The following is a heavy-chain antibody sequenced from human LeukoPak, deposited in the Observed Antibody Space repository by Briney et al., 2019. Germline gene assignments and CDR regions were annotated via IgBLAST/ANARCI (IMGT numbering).Heavy chain of an antibody. D-gene: IGHD6-13*01. V-gene: IGHV1-18*01. CDR2: ISAYNGHT. CDR3: AKVVRQQLVYRVNWFDP. CDR1: GYTFRSYG. Sequence: ASVKVSFKASGYTFRSYGITWVRQAPGQGLEWMGWISAYNGHTNYAQKFQGRVTVTADESTSTAYMELSSLRSEDTAVYYCAKVVRQQLVYRVNWFDPWGQGTLVTVSS. J-gene: IGHJ5*02.